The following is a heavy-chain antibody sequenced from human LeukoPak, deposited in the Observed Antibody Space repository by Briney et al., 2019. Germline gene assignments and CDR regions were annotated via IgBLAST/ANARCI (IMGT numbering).Heavy chain of an antibody. J-gene: IGHJ4*02. D-gene: IGHD1-1*01. V-gene: IGHV3-48*03. CDR3: ARSTPNASYRLY. Sequence: PVGSLRLSCAASGFTFSSYEMNWVRQAPGKGLEWVSYRFTISRDNAKNSLYLQMNSLRAEDTAVYYCARSTPNASYRLYWGQGTLVTVSS. CDR1: GFTFSSYE.